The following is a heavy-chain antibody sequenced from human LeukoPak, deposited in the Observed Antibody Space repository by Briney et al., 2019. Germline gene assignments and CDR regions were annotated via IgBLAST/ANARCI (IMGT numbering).Heavy chain of an antibody. V-gene: IGHV3-7*01. J-gene: IGHJ4*02. CDR1: GFTFSSYW. CDR2: IKQDGSEK. Sequence: PGGSLRLSCAASGFTFSSYWMSWVRQAPGKGLEWVANIKQDGSEKYYVDSVKGRFTISRDNAKNSLYLQMNSLRAEDTAVYYCAGARYCSGGSCALDYWGQGTLVTVSS. D-gene: IGHD2-15*01. CDR3: AGARYCSGGSCALDY.